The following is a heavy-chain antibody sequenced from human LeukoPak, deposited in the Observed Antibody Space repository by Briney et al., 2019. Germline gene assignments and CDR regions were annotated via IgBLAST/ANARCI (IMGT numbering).Heavy chain of an antibody. J-gene: IGHJ4*02. CDR2: INPNSGGT. CDR3: AERYYDTGGFDY. Sequence: ASVKVSCKASGYSFTGYYIHWVRQAPGQGLEWMGWINPNSGGTNYAQKFQGRVTMTRDTSISTAYMELSRLRSDDTAVYYCAERYYDTGGFDYWGQGTLVTVSS. CDR1: GYSFTGYY. V-gene: IGHV1-2*02. D-gene: IGHD3-22*01.